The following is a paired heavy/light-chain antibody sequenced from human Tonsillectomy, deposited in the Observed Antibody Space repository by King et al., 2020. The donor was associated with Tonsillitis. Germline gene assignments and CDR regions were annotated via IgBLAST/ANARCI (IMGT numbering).Light chain of an antibody. V-gene: IGKV4-1*01. CDR3: QQYYSLPPT. CDR1: QSVLYSSNSQNY. CDR2: WAS. J-gene: IGKJ1*01. Sequence: DIVMTQSPDSLAVSLGERATINCKSSQSVLYSSNSQNYLAWYQHKPGQPPKLLIYWASSRESGVPDRFSGSGSGTDFTLTISSLQAEDVAVYYCQQYYSLPPTFGQGTKVEV.
Heavy chain of an antibody. D-gene: IGHD3-22*01. CDR2: IYPDYSET. V-gene: IGHV5-51*01. Sequence: EVQLVQSGAEVKKPGEALKISCKGSGYTFATYWIGWVRQMPGKGLEWMGIIYPDYSETTYSPSFQGQVTISVDKSISTAYLQWFSLKASDTAMYYCARGEGFQQLWLARLWGQGTRVTVSS. CDR3: ARGEGFQQLWLARL. J-gene: IGHJ4*02. CDR1: GYTFATYW.